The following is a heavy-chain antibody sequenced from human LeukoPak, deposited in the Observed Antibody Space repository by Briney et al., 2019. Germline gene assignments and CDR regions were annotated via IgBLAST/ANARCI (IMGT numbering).Heavy chain of an antibody. CDR3: ASNYDSSGYGHDY. J-gene: IGHJ4*02. Sequence: GGSLRLSCAASGFTFSSYAMHWVRQAPGKGLEWVAVISYDGSTKYYAASVTGRFTISRDNSKNTLYLQMNSLRAEDTAVYYCASNYDSSGYGHDYWGQGTLVTVSS. V-gene: IGHV3-30-3*01. CDR2: ISYDGSTK. CDR1: GFTFSSYA. D-gene: IGHD3-22*01.